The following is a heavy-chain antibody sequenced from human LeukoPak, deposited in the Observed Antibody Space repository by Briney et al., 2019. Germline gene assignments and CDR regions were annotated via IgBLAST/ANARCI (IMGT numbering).Heavy chain of an antibody. J-gene: IGHJ3*02. V-gene: IGHV3-30*18. CDR2: ISYDGGKK. CDR1: GFTFSTYG. Sequence: PGRSLRLSCAASGFTFSTYGMHWVRQAPGKGLEWVALISYDGGKKYYADSVKGRFTISRDNSKDTLYLQINSLIPDDTAVYYCAKGKQQWWTFDALYIWGQGTTVTVSS. CDR3: AKGKQQWWTFDALYI. D-gene: IGHD2-8*01.